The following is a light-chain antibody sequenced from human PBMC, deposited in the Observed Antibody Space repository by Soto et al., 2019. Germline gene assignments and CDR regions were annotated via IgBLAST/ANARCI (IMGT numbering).Light chain of an antibody. V-gene: IGLV1-51*01. Sequence: QSVLTKPPSVSAAPGQKVTLSCSRSSSNIGNNYVSWYQQLPGTAPKLLIYDNDKRPSRIPDRFSGFKSGTSGTLGITGLQNGDEADYYCGAWDSSLKAVVFGGGTKLTVL. CDR3: GAWDSSLKAVV. CDR1: SSNIGNNY. J-gene: IGLJ3*02. CDR2: DND.